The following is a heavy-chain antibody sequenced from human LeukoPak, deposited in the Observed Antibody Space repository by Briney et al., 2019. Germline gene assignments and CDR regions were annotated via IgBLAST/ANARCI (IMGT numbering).Heavy chain of an antibody. J-gene: IGHJ5*02. V-gene: IGHV3-21*01. D-gene: IGHD3-22*01. CDR2: ISSSSSYI. Sequence: GGSLRLSCAASGFTFSSYSMNWVRQAPGKGLELVSSISSSSSYIYYADSVKGRFTISRDNAKNSLYLQMNSLRAEDTAVYYCARANYYDSSGYYRWFDPWGQGTLVTVPS. CDR3: ARANYYDSSGYYRWFDP. CDR1: GFTFSSYS.